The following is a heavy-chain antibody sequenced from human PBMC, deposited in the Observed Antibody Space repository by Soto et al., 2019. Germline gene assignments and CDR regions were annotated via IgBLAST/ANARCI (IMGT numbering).Heavy chain of an antibody. J-gene: IGHJ4*02. D-gene: IGHD1-26*01. V-gene: IGHV4-31*03. CDR3: ARVRGGGPFDD. CDR2: IDYSGST. CDR1: GGSISSGGYY. Sequence: PSETLSLTCTVSGGSISSGGYYWSWIRQHPGKGLEWIGYIDYSGSTYSNPSLKSRVTISVDTSKNQLSLKLTSVTAADTAVYYCARVRGGGPFDDWGQGTLVTVSS.